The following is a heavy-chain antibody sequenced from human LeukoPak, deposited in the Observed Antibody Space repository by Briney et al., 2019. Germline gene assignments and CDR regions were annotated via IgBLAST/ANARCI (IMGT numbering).Heavy chain of an antibody. V-gene: IGHV4-59*01. J-gene: IGHJ4*02. CDR2: IYYSGSA. Sequence: PSETLSLTCTVSGGSISSYYWSWIRQPPGKGLEWVGYIYYSGSASYNPSLMSRVTISVDTAKNQFSLKLSSVTAADTAVYYCVRYYYDSGYWIFDYWGQGTLVTVSS. CDR3: VRYYYDSGYWIFDY. D-gene: IGHD3-22*01. CDR1: GGSISSYY.